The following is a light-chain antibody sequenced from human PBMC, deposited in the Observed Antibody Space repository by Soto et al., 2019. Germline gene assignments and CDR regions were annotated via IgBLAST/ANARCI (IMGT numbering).Light chain of an antibody. CDR1: SSDVGGYNY. V-gene: IGLV2-11*01. CDR2: DVS. CDR3: CSYAGSSWV. Sequence: QSALTQPRSGSGSPGQSVTISCTGTSSDVGGYNYVSWYQHHPGKAPKLMIYDVSKRPSGVPDRFSGSKSGNTASLTISGLQAEFEADYYCCSYAGSSWVFGGGTTLTVL. J-gene: IGLJ3*02.